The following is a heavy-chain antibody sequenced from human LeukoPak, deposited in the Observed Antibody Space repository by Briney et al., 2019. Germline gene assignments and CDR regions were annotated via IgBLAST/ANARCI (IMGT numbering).Heavy chain of an antibody. CDR2: ISSSSSYI. Sequence: GGSLRLSCAASGFTFSSYRMNRGRQAPGNGLEWVSCISSSSSYIYYADSVKGRFTTSRDYAKNSLYLQMHSLRAEDTAVYYCARDLRSSGYYAFDYWGQGTLVTVSS. J-gene: IGHJ4*02. CDR1: GFTFSSYR. V-gene: IGHV3-21*01. D-gene: IGHD3-22*01. CDR3: ARDLRSSGYYAFDY.